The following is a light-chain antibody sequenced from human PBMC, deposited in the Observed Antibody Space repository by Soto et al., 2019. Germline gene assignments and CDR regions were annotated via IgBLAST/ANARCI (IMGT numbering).Light chain of an antibody. Sequence: QSALTQPASVSGSPGQSITISCTGTSSDVGDYNYVSWYQQNPGKAPKLMIYEVNNRPSGVSNRFSGSKSGDTASLTISGLQAEEESDYYCSSYTSSITYVFGTGTKLTVL. CDR1: SSDVGDYNY. CDR3: SSYTSSITYV. CDR2: EVN. J-gene: IGLJ1*01. V-gene: IGLV2-14*01.